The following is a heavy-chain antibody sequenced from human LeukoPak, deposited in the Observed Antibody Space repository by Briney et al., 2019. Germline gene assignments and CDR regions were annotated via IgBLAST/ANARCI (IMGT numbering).Heavy chain of an antibody. D-gene: IGHD4-11*01. CDR3: AARWDYGNYRNWFDP. V-gene: IGHV4-4*02. Sequence: SETLSLTCAVSGGSISSSNWWSWVRQPPGKGLEWIGEIYHSGSTNCNPSLKSRVTISVDKSKNQFSLKLSSVTAADTAVYYCAARWDYGNYRNWFDPWGQGTLVTVSS. CDR1: GGSISSSNW. CDR2: IYHSGST. J-gene: IGHJ5*02.